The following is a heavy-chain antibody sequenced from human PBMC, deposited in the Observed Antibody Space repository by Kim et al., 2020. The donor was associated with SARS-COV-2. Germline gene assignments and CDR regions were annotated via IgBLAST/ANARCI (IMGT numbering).Heavy chain of an antibody. D-gene: IGHD3-10*01. J-gene: IGHJ6*03. CDR2: IHQSGSS. CDR3: ARGPYYGGSVTSYYMDV. V-gene: IGHV4-34*01. Sequence: SDTLSLTCAVYGGSFSGYYWSWVRQPPGKGLEWIGEIHQSGSSNYNPSLKSRVSISTDTSKNQFSLRLNSVTAADTAVYYCARGPYYGGSVTSYYMDVWGKGITVTVSS. CDR1: GGSFSGYY.